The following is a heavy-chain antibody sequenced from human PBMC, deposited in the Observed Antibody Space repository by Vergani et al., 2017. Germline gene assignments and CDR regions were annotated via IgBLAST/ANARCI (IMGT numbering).Heavy chain of an antibody. V-gene: IGHV4-34*01. CDR1: GGSFSGYD. D-gene: IGHD3-10*01. CDR2: INYSGST. Sequence: QVQLQQWGAGLLKPSETLPLTCAVYGGSFSGYDWSWIRQPPGKGLEWIGEINYSGSTNYNPSLKSRVTISTDTSKNHFSLKLSSVTAADTAVYYCARGRVLRGVIPGYWGQGSLVTVSS. J-gene: IGHJ4*02. CDR3: ARGRVLRGVIPGY.